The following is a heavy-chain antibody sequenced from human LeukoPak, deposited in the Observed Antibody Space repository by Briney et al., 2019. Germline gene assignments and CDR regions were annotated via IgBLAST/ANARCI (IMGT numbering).Heavy chain of an antibody. J-gene: IGHJ6*03. D-gene: IGHD2-2*01. CDR2: ISSSSSYI. V-gene: IGHV3-21*01. Sequence: GGSLRLSCAASGFTLSSYSMNWVRQAPGKGLEWVSSISSSSSYIYYADSVKGRFTISRDNAKNSLYLQMNSLRAEDTAVYYCARAPPARVPYYYYYMDVWGKGTTVTVSS. CDR3: ARAPPARVPYYYYYMDV. CDR1: GFTLSSYS.